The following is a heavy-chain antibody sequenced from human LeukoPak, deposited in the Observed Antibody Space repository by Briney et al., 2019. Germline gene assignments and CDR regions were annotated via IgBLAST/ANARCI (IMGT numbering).Heavy chain of an antibody. Sequence: ASVKVSCKASGYTFTSYDINWVRQATGQGLEWMGWMNPNSGNTGYAQKFQGRVTITRNTSISTAYMELSSLRSEDTAVYYCARAITIFGVVILKPNDAFDIWGQGTMVTVSS. CDR3: ARAITIFGVVILKPNDAFDI. J-gene: IGHJ3*02. D-gene: IGHD3-3*01. CDR2: MNPNSGNT. V-gene: IGHV1-8*03. CDR1: GYTFTSYD.